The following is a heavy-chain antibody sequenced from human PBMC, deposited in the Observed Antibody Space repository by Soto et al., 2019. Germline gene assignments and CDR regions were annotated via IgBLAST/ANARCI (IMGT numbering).Heavy chain of an antibody. V-gene: IGHV3-48*02. J-gene: IGHJ4*02. CDR2: ISSSSSTI. CDR1: GFTFSSYN. D-gene: IGHD4-17*01. CDR3: ARDLGYVDPTWPYFDY. Sequence: TASGFTFSSYNMNWVRQAPGKGLEWVSYISSSSSTIYYADSVKGRFTISRDNAKNSLYLQMNSLRDEDTAVYYCARDLGYVDPTWPYFDYWGQGTLVTVSS.